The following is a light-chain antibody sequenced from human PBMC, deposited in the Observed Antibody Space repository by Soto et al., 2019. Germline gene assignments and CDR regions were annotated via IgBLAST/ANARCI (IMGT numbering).Light chain of an antibody. V-gene: IGKV3-20*01. CDR2: VSS. CDR1: QSVYSTY. CDR3: QQYGSSPST. Sequence: EIVLTQSPGTLSLSPGDTATLSFRPSQSVYSTYLAWYQHKVGQAPRLLIYVSSTRATGIPDRFSGSGSGTDFTLTIRRLEPEDFAVYYCQQYGSSPSTFGQGTKVEVK. J-gene: IGKJ1*01.